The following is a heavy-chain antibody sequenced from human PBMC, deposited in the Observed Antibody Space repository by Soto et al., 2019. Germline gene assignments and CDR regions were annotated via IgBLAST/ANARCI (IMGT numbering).Heavy chain of an antibody. Sequence: QVQLQESGPGLVKPSETLSLTCTVSGGSISSYYWSWIRQPPGKGLEWIGYIYYSGSTNYNPSLKRRVTISVDTSKNQFSLKLSSVTAADTAVYYCAGRHGGTFDYWGQGTLVTVSS. D-gene: IGHD2-15*01. CDR3: AGRHGGTFDY. CDR1: GGSISSYY. CDR2: IYYSGST. J-gene: IGHJ4*02. V-gene: IGHV4-59*08.